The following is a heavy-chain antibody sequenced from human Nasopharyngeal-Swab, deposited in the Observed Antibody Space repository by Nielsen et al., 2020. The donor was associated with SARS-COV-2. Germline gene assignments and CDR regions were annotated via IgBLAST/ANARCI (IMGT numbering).Heavy chain of an antibody. V-gene: IGHV4-39*07. J-gene: IGHJ4*02. CDR1: CASISNRTYY. CDR3: VRDESGDYLGLPFDS. CDR2: VFYTGT. Sequence: SETLSLTFSVSCASISNRTYYWGLIRQSPEKGLQWIGTVFYTGTYYNPSLQSRVTISVDTSKNQFSLKLTSVTAADTAVYYCVRDESGDYLGLPFDSWGPGTLVTVSS. D-gene: IGHD4-17*01.